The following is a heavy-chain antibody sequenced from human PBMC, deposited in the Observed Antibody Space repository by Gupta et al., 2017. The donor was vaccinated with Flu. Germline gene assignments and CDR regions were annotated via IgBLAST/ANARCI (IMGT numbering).Heavy chain of an antibody. D-gene: IGHD1-26*01. Sequence: EGQLVESGGGLVKPGGSLRLSYAASGFTFSSYSMNWVRQAPGKGLEWVSSISSGSGYIYYADSVKGRFTISRDNAKNSLYLQMTSLRAEDTAVYYCARQIEWDGYKSGDYWGQGTLVTVSS. CDR2: ISSGSGYI. CDR1: GFTFSSYS. V-gene: IGHV3-21*01. J-gene: IGHJ4*02. CDR3: ARQIEWDGYKSGDY.